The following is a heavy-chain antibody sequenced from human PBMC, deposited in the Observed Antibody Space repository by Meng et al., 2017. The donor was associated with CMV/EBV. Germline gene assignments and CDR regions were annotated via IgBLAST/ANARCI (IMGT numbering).Heavy chain of an antibody. CDR2: INPNSGGT. V-gene: IGHV1-2*02. D-gene: IGHD7-27*01. Sequence: ASVKVSCKASGYTFTGYYMHWVRQAPGQGLEWMGWINPNSGGTNYAQKFQGRVTMTRDTSISTAYMELSRLRSDDTAVYYCARDLGDLDYWGPDAFDIWGQGTKVTVSS. CDR1: GYTFTGYY. J-gene: IGHJ3*02. CDR3: ARDLGDLDYWGPDAFDI.